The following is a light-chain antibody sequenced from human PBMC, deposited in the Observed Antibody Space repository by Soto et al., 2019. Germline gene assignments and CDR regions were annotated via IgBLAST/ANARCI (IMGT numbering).Light chain of an antibody. CDR3: QQYNSYSMYT. J-gene: IGKJ2*01. Sequence: DIQMTQSPSPLSASVGDRVTITCRASQSISSWLAWYQQKPGKAPKLLIYDDSSLESGVPSRFSGSGSGTEFTLTTSSLQPDDFATYYCQQYNSYSMYTFGQGTKLEIK. CDR2: DDS. CDR1: QSISSW. V-gene: IGKV1-5*01.